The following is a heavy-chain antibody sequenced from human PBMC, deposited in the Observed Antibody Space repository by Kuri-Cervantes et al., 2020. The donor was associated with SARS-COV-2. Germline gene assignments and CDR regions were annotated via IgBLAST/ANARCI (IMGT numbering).Heavy chain of an antibody. CDR2: ISSSSSYI. J-gene: IGHJ6*02. Sequence: GGSLRLSCAASGFTFSSYSMNWVRQAPGKGLEWVSSISSSSSYIYYADSVKGRFTISRDNAKNSLYLQMNSLRAEDTAVYYCVKDECSSTSCYTGGYYYYYYGMDVWGQGTTVTVSS. V-gene: IGHV3-21*01. CDR3: VKDECSSTSCYTGGYYYYYYGMDV. CDR1: GFTFSSYS. D-gene: IGHD2-2*02.